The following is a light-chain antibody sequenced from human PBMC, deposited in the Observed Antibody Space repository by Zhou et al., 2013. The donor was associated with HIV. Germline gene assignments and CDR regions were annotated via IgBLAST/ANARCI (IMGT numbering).Light chain of an antibody. CDR3: QQLNSYPIT. CDR1: QDISTY. V-gene: IGKV1-9*01. J-gene: IGKJ5*01. CDR2: DAS. Sequence: DIQMTQSPSSLSASVGDRVTITCQASQDISTYLNCYQQKPGKAPKLLIYDASTLQSGVPSRFSGSGSGTEFTLTISSLQPEDFATYYCQQLNSYPITFGQGTRLEIK.